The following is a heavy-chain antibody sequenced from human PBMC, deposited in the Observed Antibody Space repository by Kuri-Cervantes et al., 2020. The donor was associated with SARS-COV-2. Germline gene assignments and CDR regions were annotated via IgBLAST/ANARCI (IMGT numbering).Heavy chain of an antibody. CDR1: GGSISSGSYY. CDR2: IYYSGST. CDR3: ARETYEPLGTIFGVPGVPYFDY. V-gene: IGHV4-39*07. D-gene: IGHD3-3*01. J-gene: IGHJ4*02. Sequence: GSLRLSCTVSGGSISSGSYYWGWIRQPPGKGLEWIGSIYYSGSTYYNPSLKSRVTISVDTSKNQFSLKLSSVTAADTAVYYCARETYEPLGTIFGVPGVPYFDYWGQGTLVTVSS.